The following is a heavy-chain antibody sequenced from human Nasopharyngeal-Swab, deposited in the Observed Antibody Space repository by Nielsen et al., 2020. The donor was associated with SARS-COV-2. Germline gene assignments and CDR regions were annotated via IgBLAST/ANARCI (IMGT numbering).Heavy chain of an antibody. CDR1: GFSFSTYW. Sequence: GESLKISCAASGFSFSTYWMTWVRQAPGKGLEWVANIKQDGSEKYYVDSVKGRFTVSRDNPKNLLYLQVNSLRAEDTAVYYCARQGVFVPAYFHQYHMDVWGKGTTVTVSS. CDR2: IKQDGSEK. CDR3: ARQGVFVPAYFHQYHMDV. D-gene: IGHD3-16*02. V-gene: IGHV3-7*03. J-gene: IGHJ6*03.